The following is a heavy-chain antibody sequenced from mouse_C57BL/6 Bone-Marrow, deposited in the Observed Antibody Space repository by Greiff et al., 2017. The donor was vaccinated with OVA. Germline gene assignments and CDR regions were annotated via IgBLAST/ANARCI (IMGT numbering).Heavy chain of an antibody. V-gene: IGHV7-3*01. CDR2: IRNKANGYTT. CDR3: ARINWNYFDY. CDR1: GFTFTDYY. J-gene: IGHJ2*01. D-gene: IGHD4-1*01. Sequence: EVHLVESGGGLVQPGGSLSLSCAASGFTFTDYYMSWVRQPPGKALEWLGFIRNKANGYTTEYSASVKGRFTISRDNSQSILYLQMNALRAEDSATYYCARINWNYFDYWGQGTTLTVSS.